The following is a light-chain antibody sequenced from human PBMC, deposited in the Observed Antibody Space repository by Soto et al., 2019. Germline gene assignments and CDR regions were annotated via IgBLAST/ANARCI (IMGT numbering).Light chain of an antibody. Sequence: EIVMTQSPATLSVSPGEGATLSCRASQSVSSKLAWYQQKPGQAPRLLIYGASTRATGIPARFSGSGSGTEFTLIISSLQSEDFAVYYCQRYNRWPWTFGQGTKVDIK. CDR1: QSVSSK. CDR2: GAS. CDR3: QRYNRWPWT. V-gene: IGKV3-15*01. J-gene: IGKJ1*01.